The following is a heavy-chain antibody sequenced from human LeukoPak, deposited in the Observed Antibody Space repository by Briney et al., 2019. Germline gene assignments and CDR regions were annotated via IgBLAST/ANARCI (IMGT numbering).Heavy chain of an antibody. J-gene: IGHJ4*02. CDR2: ISSNGGST. V-gene: IGHV3-64*01. CDR3: ARGGLAAAGTELFDY. CDR1: GFTFSSYA. Sequence: SGGSLRLSCAASGFTFSSYAMHWVRQAPGKGLEYVSAISSNGGSTYYANSVKGRFTISRDNSKNTLYLQMGSLRAEDMAVYYCARGGLAAAGTELFDYWGQGTLVTVSS. D-gene: IGHD6-13*01.